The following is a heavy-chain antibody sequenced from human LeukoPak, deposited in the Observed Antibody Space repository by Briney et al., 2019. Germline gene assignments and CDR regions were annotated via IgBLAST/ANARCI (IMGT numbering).Heavy chain of an antibody. CDR1: GYTFTGHF. CDR2: INPNSGGT. D-gene: IGHD1-14*01. J-gene: IGHJ4*02. CDR3: ARGRYTNHYYFDY. Sequence: ASVKVSCKASGYTFTGHFMHWVRQAPGQGLEWMGWINPNSGGTNYAQKFQGRVTMTRDTSMSTAYMELSRLRSDDTAVYYCARGRYTNHYYFDYWGQGTLVSVSS. V-gene: IGHV1-2*02.